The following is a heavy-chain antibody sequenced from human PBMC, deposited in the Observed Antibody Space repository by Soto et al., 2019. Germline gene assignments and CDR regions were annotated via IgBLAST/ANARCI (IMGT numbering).Heavy chain of an antibody. J-gene: IGHJ5*02. CDR2: INAGNGNT. CDR1: GYTFTSYA. V-gene: IGHV1-3*01. D-gene: IGHD3-10*01. Sequence: ASVKVSCKASGYTFTSYAMHWVRQAPGQRLEWMGRINAGNGNTKYSQKFQSRVTITRDTSASTAYMELSSLRSEDTAVYYCAGGGYYGSGIGPDGWFDPWGQGTLVTVSS. CDR3: AGGGYYGSGIGPDGWFDP.